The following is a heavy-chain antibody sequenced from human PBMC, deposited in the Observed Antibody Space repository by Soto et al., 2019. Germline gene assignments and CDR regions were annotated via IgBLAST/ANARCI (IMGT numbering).Heavy chain of an antibody. J-gene: IGHJ6*02. V-gene: IGHV4-4*07. CDR3: ARDMRVFGGIDV. Sequence: ETMSRSCAVSGGSVTSYYWSWIRQSSGKGLEWIGRIYYSGDTKYSPSLQSRVTMSVDTSKNQVSLKLTSVTAADTAVYYCARDMRVFGGIDVWGQGTKVTVYS. CDR2: IYYSGDT. CDR1: GGSVTSYY. D-gene: IGHD3-3*01.